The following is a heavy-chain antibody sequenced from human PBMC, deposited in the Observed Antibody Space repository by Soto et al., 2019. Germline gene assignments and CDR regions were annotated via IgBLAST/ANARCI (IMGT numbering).Heavy chain of an antibody. CDR1: GFTFSSYA. CDR2: ISGSGGST. CDR3: AKHSSGDYVLGWFDP. D-gene: IGHD4-17*01. Sequence: GGSLKLSCAASGFTFSSYAMSWVRQAPGKGLEWVSAISGSGGSTYYADSVKGRFTISRDNSKNTLYLQMNSLRAEDTAVYYCAKHSSGDYVLGWFDPWGQGTLVTVSS. J-gene: IGHJ5*02. V-gene: IGHV3-23*01.